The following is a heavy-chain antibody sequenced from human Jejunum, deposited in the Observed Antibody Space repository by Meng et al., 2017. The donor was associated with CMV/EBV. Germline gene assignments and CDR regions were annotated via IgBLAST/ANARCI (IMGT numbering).Heavy chain of an antibody. CDR3: ARDNSNWTFDF. J-gene: IGHJ2*01. V-gene: IGHV3-72*01. D-gene: IGHD2/OR15-2a*01. CDR1: GFSISDHY. CDR2: TKDKTESFII. Sequence: AASGFSISDHYMDWVRQAPGKGLEWVGRTKDKTESFIIEYAASVKGRFTISRDDSQNSLYLHMNSLKTEDTAVYYCARDNSNWTFDFWGRGTLVTVSS.